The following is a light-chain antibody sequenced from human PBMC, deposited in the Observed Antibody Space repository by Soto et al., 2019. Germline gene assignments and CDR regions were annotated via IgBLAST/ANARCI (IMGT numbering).Light chain of an antibody. CDR3: MQALQTPWA. Sequence: DIVMTQSPLSLPATPGEPAYISCRSIQSLLQTNGYNSLHWFLQKPGQSPQLLIYLGSNRASGAPDLISGSGSGTDFTLKSSLVEAEDVWDYYRMQALQTPWAFGQGTKVEIK. CDR1: QSLLQTNGYNS. V-gene: IGKV2-28*01. CDR2: LGS. J-gene: IGKJ1*01.